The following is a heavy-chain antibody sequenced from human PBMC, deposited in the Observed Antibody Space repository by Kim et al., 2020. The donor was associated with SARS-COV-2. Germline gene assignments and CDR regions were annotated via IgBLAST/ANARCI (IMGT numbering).Heavy chain of an antibody. Sequence: SETLSLTCTVSGGSISSSSYYWGWIRQPPGKGLEWIGSIYYSGSTYYNPSLKSRVTISVDTSKNQFSLKLSSVTAADTAVYYCLLARRRYYFDYWGQGTLVTVSS. CDR3: LLARRRYYFDY. V-gene: IGHV4-39*07. CDR1: GGSISSSSYY. J-gene: IGHJ4*02. CDR2: IYYSGST.